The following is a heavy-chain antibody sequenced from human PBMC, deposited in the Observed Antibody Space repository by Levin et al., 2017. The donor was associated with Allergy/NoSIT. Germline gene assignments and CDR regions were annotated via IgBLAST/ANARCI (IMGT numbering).Heavy chain of an antibody. CDR1: GDSISSYY. D-gene: IGHD6-19*01. CDR3: ARSQGQWLVTPRGYYYYYYMDV. Sequence: SETLSLTCSVSGDSISSYYWSWIRQPPGKGLEWIGYIHHRGSTNSNPSLKSRVTISVDTSKNQFSLKVTSVTAADTAVYYCARSQGQWLVTPRGYYYYYYMDVWGKGTTVTVSS. CDR2: IHHRGST. V-gene: IGHV4-59*01. J-gene: IGHJ6*03.